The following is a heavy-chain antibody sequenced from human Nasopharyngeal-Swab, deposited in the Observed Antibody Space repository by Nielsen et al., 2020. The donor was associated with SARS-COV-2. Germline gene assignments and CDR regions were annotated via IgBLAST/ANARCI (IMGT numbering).Heavy chain of an antibody. CDR3: ARYCSTTSCPRDFDY. D-gene: IGHD2-2*01. J-gene: IGHJ4*02. Sequence: GESLKISCAASGFTFSSYWMSWVRQAPGKGLEWVAHIKQSGSGQYYVDSVKGRFTISRDNAKNSLSLQMNSLRAEDTAVYYCARYCSTTSCPRDFDYWGQGTLVTVSS. V-gene: IGHV3-7*01. CDR2: IKQSGSGQ. CDR1: GFTFSSYW.